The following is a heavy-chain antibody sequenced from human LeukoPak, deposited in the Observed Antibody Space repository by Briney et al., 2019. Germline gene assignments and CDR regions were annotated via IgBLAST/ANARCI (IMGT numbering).Heavy chain of an antibody. CDR3: ARHHRSGYYEVDY. CDR1: GGSISSSDYY. D-gene: IGHD6-25*01. J-gene: IGHJ4*02. CDR2: IYYSGST. V-gene: IGHV4-39*01. Sequence: SETLFLTCTVSGGSISSSDYYWGWIRQPPGRGLEWIGTIYYSGSTSYNPSLKSRVTLSVHTSKKQCYLKLSSVTAADTAVYYCARHHRSGYYEVDYWGQGTLVTVSS.